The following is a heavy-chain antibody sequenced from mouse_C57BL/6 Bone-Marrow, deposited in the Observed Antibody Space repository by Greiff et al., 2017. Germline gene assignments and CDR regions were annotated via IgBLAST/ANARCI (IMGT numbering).Heavy chain of an antibody. D-gene: IGHD2-5*01. CDR3: ARHSTYYSNYNY. V-gene: IGHV5-9*01. CDR1: GFTFSSYT. J-gene: IGHJ2*01. Sequence: EVKVEESGGGLVKPGGSLKLSCAASGFTFSSYTMSWVRQTPEKRLEWVATISGGGGNTYYPDSVKGRFTISRDNAKNTLYLHMSSLRSEDTALYYCARHSTYYSNYNYWGQGTTLTVSS. CDR2: ISGGGGNT.